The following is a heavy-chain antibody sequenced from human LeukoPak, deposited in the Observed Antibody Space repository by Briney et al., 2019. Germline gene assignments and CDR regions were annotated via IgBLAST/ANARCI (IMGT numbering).Heavy chain of an antibody. V-gene: IGHV4-4*09. CDR3: AGRSSGGLAFDY. D-gene: IGHD6-13*01. CDR1: GGSISPYY. J-gene: IGHJ4*02. CDR2: ISSSGST. Sequence: SSETLSLTCSVSGGSISPYYWSWIRQTAGKGLEWTGYISSSGSTNYNPSLKYRVAISVDTSKNQFSLKMSFVTAADTAVYYCAGRSSGGLAFDYWGQGTLVTVSS.